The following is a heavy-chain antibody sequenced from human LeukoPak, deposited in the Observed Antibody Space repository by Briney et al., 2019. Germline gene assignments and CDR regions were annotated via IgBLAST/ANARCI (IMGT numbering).Heavy chain of an antibody. Sequence: GGSLRLSCAASGITFSSYGMHWVRQAPGKGLEWVAFIRYDASDKYYTDSVKGRFTISRDNSKNTLYLQMNSLRAEDTAVYYCAKDADYDSSGYYFCDYWGQGTLVTVSS. CDR1: GITFSSYG. CDR3: AKDADYDSSGYYFCDY. J-gene: IGHJ4*02. V-gene: IGHV3-30*02. CDR2: IRYDASDK. D-gene: IGHD3-22*01.